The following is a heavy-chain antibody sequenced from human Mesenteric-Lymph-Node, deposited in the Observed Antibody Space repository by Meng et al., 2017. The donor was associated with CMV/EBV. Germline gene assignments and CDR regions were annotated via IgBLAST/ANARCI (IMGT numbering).Heavy chain of an antibody. Sequence: SETLSLTCTVSGGSVSSGNYYWSWIRQPPGTGLEWRGYIYYSGSTNYNPSLKSRVTISVDTSQNQFSLKLTSVAAAATAVYYCARDELFSGSNRGLDFWGRGTTVTVSS. D-gene: IGHD1-26*01. CDR3: ARDELFSGSNRGLDF. CDR2: IYYSGST. J-gene: IGHJ6*02. V-gene: IGHV4-61*01. CDR1: GGSVSSGNYY.